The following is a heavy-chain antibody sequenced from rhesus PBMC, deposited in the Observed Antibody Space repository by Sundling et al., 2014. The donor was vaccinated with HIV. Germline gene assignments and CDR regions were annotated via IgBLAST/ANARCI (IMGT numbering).Heavy chain of an antibody. CDR2: IFGSSGST. Sequence: QVQLQESGPGLVKPSETLSLTCAVSGDSISDNYYWNWIRQPPGKGLEWIGNIFGSSGSTYYNPSLKSRVTISKDTSNNQFSLKLNSATAADTAVYYCAREVGGYWSHVVYGLDSWGQGSSSPSPQ. CDR1: GDSISDNYY. V-gene: IGHV4S9*01. D-gene: IGHD3-22*01. J-gene: IGHJ6*01. CDR3: AREVGGYWSHVVYGLDS.